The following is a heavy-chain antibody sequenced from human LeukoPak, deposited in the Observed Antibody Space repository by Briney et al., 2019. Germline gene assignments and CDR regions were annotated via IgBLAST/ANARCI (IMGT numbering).Heavy chain of an antibody. Sequence: ETLSLTCSVSGGSINSGYWSWVRQAPGKGLEWVSLITGSGATTYYADSVRGRFTVSRDNSKNTLYLQMNSLRAEDTAVYFCAKGDCGGTCLLIDNWGQGTLVTVSS. J-gene: IGHJ4*02. V-gene: IGHV3-23*01. D-gene: IGHD2-15*01. CDR1: GGSINSGY. CDR3: AKGDCGGTCLLIDN. CDR2: ITGSGATT.